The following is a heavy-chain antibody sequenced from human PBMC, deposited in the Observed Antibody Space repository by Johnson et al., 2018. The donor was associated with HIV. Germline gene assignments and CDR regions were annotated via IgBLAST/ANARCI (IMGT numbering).Heavy chain of an antibody. V-gene: IGHV3-30*04. D-gene: IGHD4-17*01. CDR2: VSYDESSK. Sequence: QMLLVESGGGVVHPGRSLRLSCAASGFTFRSYPMNWVRQAPGKGLEWVAFVSYDESSKYYRDSVKGRFTISRDNSKNTLYLQMNSLRAEDTAVYYCATWQDYGDYSGRAGDAFDIWGQGTMVTVSS. CDR1: GFTFRSYP. J-gene: IGHJ3*02. CDR3: ATWQDYGDYSGRAGDAFDI.